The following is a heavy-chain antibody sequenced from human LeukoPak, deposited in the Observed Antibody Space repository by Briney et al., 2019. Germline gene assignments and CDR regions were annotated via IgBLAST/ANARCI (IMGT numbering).Heavy chain of an antibody. J-gene: IGHJ4*02. D-gene: IGHD6-6*01. CDR1: GGSISSSSYY. V-gene: IGHV4-39*07. CDR2: IYYSGST. CDR3: VRSSSYFDY. Sequence: SETLSLTCTVSGGSISSSSYYWGWIRQPLGKGLEWIGSIYYSGSTYYNPSLKSRVTISVDTSKNQFSLKLSSVTAADTAVYYCVRSSSYFDYWGQGTLVTVSS.